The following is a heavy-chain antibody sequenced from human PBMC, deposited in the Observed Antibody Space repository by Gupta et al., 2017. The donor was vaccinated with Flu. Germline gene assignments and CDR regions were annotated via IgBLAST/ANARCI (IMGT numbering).Heavy chain of an antibody. CDR1: GGTFSSYA. CDR3: ARTRIEYSSSILYVVADEDYYYYYMDV. CDR2: IIPIFGTA. J-gene: IGHJ6*03. Sequence: QVQLVPSGAEVKKPGSSVKVSCKASGGTFSSYAISWVRQAPGQGLEWMGGIIPIFGTANYAQKFQGRVTITADESTSTAYMELSSLRSEDTAVYYCARTRIEYSSSILYVVADEDYYYYYMDVWGKGTTVTVSS. V-gene: IGHV1-69*01. D-gene: IGHD6-6*01.